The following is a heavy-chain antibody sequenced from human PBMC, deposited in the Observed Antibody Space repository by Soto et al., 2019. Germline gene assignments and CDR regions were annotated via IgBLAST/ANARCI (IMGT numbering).Heavy chain of an antibody. CDR1: GFSLTTSPVG. J-gene: IGHJ4*02. D-gene: IGHD1-7*01. CDR2: IYWDDDK. V-gene: IGHV2-5*02. CDR3: AHRRAMGSNWNYGDFDY. Sequence: QITLKESGPTLVKPTQTLTLTCTFYGFSLTTSPVGVGWIRQPPGKALECLALIYWDDDKRYSPSLKSRLTITKDTSKNQVVLTMTDMDPVDTATYYCAHRRAMGSNWNYGDFDYWGQGTVVTVSS.